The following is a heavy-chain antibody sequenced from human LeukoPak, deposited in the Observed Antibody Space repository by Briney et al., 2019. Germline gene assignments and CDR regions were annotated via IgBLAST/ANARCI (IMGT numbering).Heavy chain of an antibody. CDR2: ISSSSSYI. J-gene: IGHJ4*02. V-gene: IGHV3-21*04. CDR1: GFTFSSYS. CDR3: AKHPPMGQDYFDS. Sequence: GGSLRLSCAASGFTFSSYSMTWVRQAPGKGLEWVSSISSSSSYIYYADSVKGRFTISRDKSKNTVFLQLNSLSAEDTAVYFCAKHPPMGQDYFDSWGQGTLVAVSS. D-gene: IGHD3-10*01.